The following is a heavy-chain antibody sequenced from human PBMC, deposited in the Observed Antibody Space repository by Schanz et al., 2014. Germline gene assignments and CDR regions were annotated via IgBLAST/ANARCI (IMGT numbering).Heavy chain of an antibody. J-gene: IGHJ2*01. Sequence: QVLLVQSGAEVKKPGASVKVSCKASGYRFIGYYVHWVRQAPGQGLEWMGVTNPNGGAEFAQKFQGRISMTRDTSTTTFYMELSSLTSDDTAVYFCARDVGRPGHFWYFDLWGRGTLVTVSS. D-gene: IGHD1-1*01. V-gene: IGHV1-2*02. CDR2: TNPNGGA. CDR3: ARDVGRPGHFWYFDL. CDR1: GYRFIGYY.